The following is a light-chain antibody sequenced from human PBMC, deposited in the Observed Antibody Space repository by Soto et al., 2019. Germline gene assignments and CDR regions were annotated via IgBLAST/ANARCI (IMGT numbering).Light chain of an antibody. CDR2: GAS. V-gene: IGKV3-15*01. Sequence: EIVLTQSPATLSLSPGERATLSCRASQSVSSNLAWYQQKPGQAPGLLIYGASTRATGIPARFSGSGSGTEFTLTISSLQSEDFTVYYCQHYNNWVGTFGGGTKVEIK. CDR1: QSVSSN. CDR3: QHYNNWVGT. J-gene: IGKJ4*01.